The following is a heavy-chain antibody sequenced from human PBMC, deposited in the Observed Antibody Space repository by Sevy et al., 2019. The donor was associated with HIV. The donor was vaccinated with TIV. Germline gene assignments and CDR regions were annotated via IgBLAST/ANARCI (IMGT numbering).Heavy chain of an antibody. V-gene: IGHV4-4*07. J-gene: IGHJ1*01. CDR3: ARGPHYYDSSGYYFEYFQH. CDR2: IYTSGST. D-gene: IGHD3-22*01. CDR1: GGSISSYY. Sequence: SETLSLTCTVSGGSISSYYWRWIRQPAGKGLEWIGRIYTSGSTNYNPSLKSRVTMSVDTSKNQFSLKLSSVTAADTAVYYCARGPHYYDSSGYYFEYFQHWGQGTLVTVSS.